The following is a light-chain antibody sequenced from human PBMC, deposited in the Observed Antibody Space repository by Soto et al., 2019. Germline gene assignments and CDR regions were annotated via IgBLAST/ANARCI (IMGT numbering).Light chain of an antibody. J-gene: IGKJ5*01. CDR2: DAY. V-gene: IGKV3-11*01. CDR1: QSFRGL. Sequence: EVVLTQSTVTLSLSPGDRATLSCRASQSFRGLLAWYQQKPGQAPRLLIYDAYNRATGIPPRFSGSGSGTDFTLTISSLEPEDSAVYYCQQRHMWPITFGQGTRLEIK. CDR3: QQRHMWPIT.